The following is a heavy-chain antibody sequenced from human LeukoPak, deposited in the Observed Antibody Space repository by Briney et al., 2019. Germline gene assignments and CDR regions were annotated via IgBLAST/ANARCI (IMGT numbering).Heavy chain of an antibody. CDR1: GGSISSYY. D-gene: IGHD6-13*01. Sequence: SETLSLTCTVSGGSISSYYWSWIRQPPGKGLEWIGYIYYSGSTNYNPSLKSRVIISVDTSKNQFSLKLSSVTAADTAVYYCALPAGIAAAVDYWGQGTLVTVSS. CDR2: IYYSGST. V-gene: IGHV4-59*08. J-gene: IGHJ4*02. CDR3: ALPAGIAAAVDY.